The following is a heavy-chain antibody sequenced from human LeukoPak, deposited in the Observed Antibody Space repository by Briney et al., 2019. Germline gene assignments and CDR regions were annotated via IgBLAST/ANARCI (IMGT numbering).Heavy chain of an antibody. CDR3: ARASGIVATMLGHYYYGMDV. D-gene: IGHD5-12*01. V-gene: IGHV1-69*13. J-gene: IGHJ6*02. CDR2: IIPIFGTA. CDR1: GGTFGSYA. Sequence: SVKVSCKASGGTFGSYAISWVRQAPGQGLEWMGGIIPIFGTANYAQKFQGRVTITADESTSTAYMELSSLRSEDTAVYYCARASGIVATMLGHYYYGMDVWGQGTTVTVSS.